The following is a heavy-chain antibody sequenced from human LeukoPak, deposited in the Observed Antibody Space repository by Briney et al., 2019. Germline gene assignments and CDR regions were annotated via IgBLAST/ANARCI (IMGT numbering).Heavy chain of an antibody. CDR3: ARARNDIVVVVAATPWNRYYYYYMDV. D-gene: IGHD2-15*01. CDR2: INHSGST. CDR1: GGSFSGYY. Sequence: SETLSLTCAVYGGSFSGYYWSWIRQPPGKGLEWIGEINHSGSTNYNPSLKSRVTISVDTSKNQFSLKLSSVTAADTAVYYCARARNDIVVVVAATPWNRYYYYYMDVWGKGTTVTVSS. V-gene: IGHV4-34*01. J-gene: IGHJ6*03.